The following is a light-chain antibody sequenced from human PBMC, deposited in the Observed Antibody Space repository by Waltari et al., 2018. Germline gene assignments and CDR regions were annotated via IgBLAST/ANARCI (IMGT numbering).Light chain of an antibody. CDR2: AAS. CDR1: QGIRKD. V-gene: IGKV1-6*01. J-gene: IGKJ1*01. CDR3: LQDFAYPRT. Sequence: AIQVTQSPSSLSASVGDSVTITCRASQGIRKDLGWYQQKPGKAPRLLIYAASNLESGVPSRFSGSGSGTDFTLSISSLQPEDFATYYCLQDFAYPRTFGQGTKVEIK.